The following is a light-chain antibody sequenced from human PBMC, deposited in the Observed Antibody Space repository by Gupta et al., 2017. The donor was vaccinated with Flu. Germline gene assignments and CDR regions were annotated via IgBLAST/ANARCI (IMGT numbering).Light chain of an antibody. V-gene: IGKV1-5*03. Sequence: DIQMTQSPSTLSASLGDRVTITCRASQNICTWLAWYQQKPGKAPKLLIYMASTWESGVPPRFSGSGSGTEFTLTISSLQSDDFAYYYCQEYSTWPTFGQGTKVEIK. CDR2: MAS. CDR1: QNICTW. J-gene: IGKJ1*01. CDR3: QEYSTWPT.